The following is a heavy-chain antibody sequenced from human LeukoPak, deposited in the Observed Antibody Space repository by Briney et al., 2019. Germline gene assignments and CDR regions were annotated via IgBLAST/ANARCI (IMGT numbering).Heavy chain of an antibody. D-gene: IGHD2-15*01. J-gene: IGHJ5*02. CDR3: AKDGAIIGYCSGGSCYSDNWFDP. CDR1: GYTFTSYG. CDR2: ISAYNGNT. V-gene: IGHV1-18*01. Sequence: ASVKVSCKASGYTFTSYGISWVRQAPGQGLEWMGWISAYNGNTNYAQKLQGRVTMTTDTSTSPAYMELRSLGSDDTAVYYCAKDGAIIGYCSGGSCYSDNWFDPWGQGTLVTVSS.